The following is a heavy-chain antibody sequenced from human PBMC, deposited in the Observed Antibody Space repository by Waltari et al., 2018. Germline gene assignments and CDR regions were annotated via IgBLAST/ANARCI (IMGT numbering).Heavy chain of an antibody. CDR1: GFTFSSYC. CDR3: SKGSSGTYSSWAYYMGA. CDR2: IPYDGSNK. D-gene: IGHD1-26*01. V-gene: IGHV3-30*02. J-gene: IGHJ6*03. Sequence: QVQLVESGGGVVQPGGSLRLACAASGFTFSSYCMHWVRQAPGKGLQWVAFIPYDGSNKYHADSVKGRFTISRDNSKNTLYLQMNSLRAEDTAVYFCSKGSSGTYSSWAYYMGAWGKGTTVTVSS.